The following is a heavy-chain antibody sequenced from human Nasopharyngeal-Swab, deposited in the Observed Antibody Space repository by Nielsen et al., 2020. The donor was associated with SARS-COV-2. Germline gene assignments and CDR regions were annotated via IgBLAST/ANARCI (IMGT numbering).Heavy chain of an antibody. CDR2: MNSDGSTI. V-gene: IGHV3-74*01. D-gene: IGHD3-16*02. CDR1: GFTFSSSW. Sequence: GESLKISCAAPGFTFSSSWMHWIRQDPGKGLVWVARMNSDGSTINYGDSVMGRFIISRDNAKNMLYLQMYSLRAEDTAVYYCATAGNYRFDNWGHGTLVTVSS. J-gene: IGHJ4*01. CDR3: ATAGNYRFDN.